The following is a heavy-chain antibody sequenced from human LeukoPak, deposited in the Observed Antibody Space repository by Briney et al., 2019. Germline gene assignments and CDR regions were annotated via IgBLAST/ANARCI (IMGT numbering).Heavy chain of an antibody. D-gene: IGHD5-12*01. CDR1: GFTFSSYA. CDR2: IRYDGSNK. V-gene: IGHV3-30*02. Sequence: GGSLRLSCAASGFTFSSYAMHWVRQAPGKGLEWVAFIRYDGSNKYYADSVKGRFTISRDNSKNTLFLQMDSLRPEDTAVYYCAKERVVAMIQIFEYWGQGTLVTVSS. CDR3: AKERVVAMIQIFEY. J-gene: IGHJ4*02.